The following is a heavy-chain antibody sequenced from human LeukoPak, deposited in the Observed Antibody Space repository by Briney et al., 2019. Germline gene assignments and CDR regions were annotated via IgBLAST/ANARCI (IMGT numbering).Heavy chain of an antibody. CDR1: GFGFGDYW. CDR2: IFSDGTGI. D-gene: IGHD5/OR15-5a*01. V-gene: IGHV3-74*01. J-gene: IGHJ4*02. Sequence: GGSRRPSGEVFGFGFGDYWWNWVGQAPGKGLVWVSRIFSDGTGINYADFVKGRFTISRDNVENTLYLQMNSLRAEDTAVYYCVRGLLDYWGQGTRVTVSS. CDR3: VRGLLDY.